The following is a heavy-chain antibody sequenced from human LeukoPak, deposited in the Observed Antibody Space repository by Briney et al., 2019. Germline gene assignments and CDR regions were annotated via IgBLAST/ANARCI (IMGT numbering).Heavy chain of an antibody. J-gene: IGHJ3*02. CDR3: ARAGGWYWVDAFDI. CDR1: GGSISSGGYY. Sequence: SETLSLTCTVSGGSISSGGYYWRWIRQHPGKGLEWIGYIYYSGSTYYNPSHKSRVTISVDTSKNQFSLKLSSVTAADTAVYYCARAGGWYWVDAFDIWGQGTMVTVSS. CDR2: IYYSGST. D-gene: IGHD6-19*01. V-gene: IGHV4-31*03.